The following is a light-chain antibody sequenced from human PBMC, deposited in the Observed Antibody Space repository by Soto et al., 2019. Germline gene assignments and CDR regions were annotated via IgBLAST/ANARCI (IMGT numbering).Light chain of an antibody. CDR3: QQGRYT. Sequence: EIVLTQSPGTLSLSPGERATLSCRASQSVSSSYLAWYQQKPGQAPRLLIYGASSRATGIPDRFSGSGSGTDFTLTISRLEPEDFAVYYCQQGRYTFGQGTKLEIK. V-gene: IGKV3-20*01. CDR2: GAS. J-gene: IGKJ2*01. CDR1: QSVSSSY.